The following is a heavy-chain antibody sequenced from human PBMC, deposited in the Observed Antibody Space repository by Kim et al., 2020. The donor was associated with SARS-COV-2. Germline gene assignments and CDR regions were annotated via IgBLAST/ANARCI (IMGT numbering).Heavy chain of an antibody. J-gene: IGHJ3*02. CDR3: ARDVSPYSDSSIYYDAFDI. CDR1: GFTFSTSW. Sequence: GGSLRLSCAASGFTFSTSWMTWVRQAPGKGLEWVANIRRDGSQIHYVDSVKGRFTISRDNAKNSLYLEMSSLRAEDTAVYYCARDVSPYSDSSIYYDAFDIWGQGTMVTVSS. D-gene: IGHD3-22*01. V-gene: IGHV3-7*01. CDR2: IRRDGSQI.